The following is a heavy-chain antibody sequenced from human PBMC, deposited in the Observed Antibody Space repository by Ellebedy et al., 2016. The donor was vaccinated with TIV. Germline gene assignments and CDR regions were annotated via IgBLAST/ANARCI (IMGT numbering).Heavy chain of an antibody. CDR3: ARATYYYDSSGYEFWVLFDY. CDR2: IYYSGST. Sequence: SETLSLXXTVSGGSISSYYWSWIRQPPGKGLEWIGYIYYSGSTNYNPSLKSRVTISVDTSKNQFSLKLSSVTAADTAVYYCARATYYYDSSGYEFWVLFDYWGQGTLVTVSS. CDR1: GGSISSYY. V-gene: IGHV4-59*01. D-gene: IGHD3-22*01. J-gene: IGHJ4*02.